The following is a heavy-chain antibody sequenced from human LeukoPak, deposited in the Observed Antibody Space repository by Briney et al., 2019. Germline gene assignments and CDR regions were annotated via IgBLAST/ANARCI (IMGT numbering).Heavy chain of an antibody. V-gene: IGHV3-23*01. Sequence: PGGSLRLSRAASGFTFSRYAMTWVRQAPGKGLEWVSGISGSGDSTYYADSVKGRFTISRDNSKNTLYLQMNSLRAEDTAIYYCAKDMVVGRIGAALPGDYWGQGTLVTVSS. CDR1: GFTFSRYA. CDR2: ISGSGDST. J-gene: IGHJ4*02. CDR3: AKDMVVGRIGAALPGDY. D-gene: IGHD6-13*01.